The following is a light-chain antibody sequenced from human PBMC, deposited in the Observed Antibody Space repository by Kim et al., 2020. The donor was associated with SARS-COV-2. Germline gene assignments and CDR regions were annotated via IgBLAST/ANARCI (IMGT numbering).Light chain of an antibody. V-gene: IGLV3-19*01. CDR1: NLRSYF. Sequence: ALGQTVRNTCQGDNLRSYFASWYQQKPGQAPILVMFGKNNRPSGIPDRFSGSSSGNTASLTITGAQAEDEADYYCSSRDFGAYFVIFGGGTKVTVL. CDR2: GKN. J-gene: IGLJ2*01. CDR3: SSRDFGAYFVI.